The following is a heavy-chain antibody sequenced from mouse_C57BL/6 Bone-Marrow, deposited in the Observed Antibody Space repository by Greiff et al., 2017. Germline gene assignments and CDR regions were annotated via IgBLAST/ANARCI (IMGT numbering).Heavy chain of an antibody. CDR1: EYEFPSHD. D-gene: IGHD2-3*01. CDR3: ARGFYDGDYGWFAY. CDR2: INSDGGST. J-gene: IGHJ3*01. V-gene: IGHV5-2*01. Sequence: EVNLVESGGGLVQPGESLKLSCESNEYEFPSHDMSWVRKTPEKRLELVAAINSDGGSTYYPDTMESRFIISRDNTKKTLYLQMSSLRSEDTALYYCARGFYDGDYGWFAYWGQGTLVTVSA.